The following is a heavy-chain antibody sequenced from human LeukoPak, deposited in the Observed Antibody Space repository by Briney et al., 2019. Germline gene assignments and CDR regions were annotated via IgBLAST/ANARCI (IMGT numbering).Heavy chain of an antibody. CDR1: GFTFSKYA. Sequence: GGSLRLSCAASGFTFSKYAMSWVRQAPGKGLEWVSGISGSGGGPYYADSVKGRFTISRDNSKNTLYLQMNSLRAEDTAVYYCAKRAPNYGDYEGADYWGQGTLVTVSS. V-gene: IGHV3-23*01. CDR2: ISGSGGGP. CDR3: AKRAPNYGDYEGADY. J-gene: IGHJ4*02. D-gene: IGHD4-17*01.